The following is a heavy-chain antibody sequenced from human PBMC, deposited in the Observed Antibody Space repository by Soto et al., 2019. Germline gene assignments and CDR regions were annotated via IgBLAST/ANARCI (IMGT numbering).Heavy chain of an antibody. CDR2: ISSSSTI. V-gene: IGHV3-48*01. D-gene: IGHD5-12*01. J-gene: IGHJ4*02. Sequence: GGSLRLSCAASGFTFSSYSMNWVRQAPGKGLEWVSYISSSSTIYYADSVKGRFTISRDNAKNSLYLQMNSLRAEDTAVYYCAKDYSGYDYSSYFDYWGQGTLVTVSS. CDR1: GFTFSSYS. CDR3: AKDYSGYDYSSYFDY.